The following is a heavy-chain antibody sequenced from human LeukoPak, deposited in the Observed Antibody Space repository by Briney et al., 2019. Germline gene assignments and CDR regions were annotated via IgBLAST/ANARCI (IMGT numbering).Heavy chain of an antibody. Sequence: ASVKASCKAFGVTFSSYAISWVRQAPGQGLEWMGRIIPILGIANYAQKFQGRVTITADKSTSTAYMGLSSLRSEGTAVYYCAIYYGGNSSGYYYYGMDVWAKGPRSPSP. CDR1: GVTFSSYA. J-gene: IGHJ6*02. CDR3: AIYYGGNSSGYYYYGMDV. CDR2: IIPILGIA. V-gene: IGHV1-69*04. D-gene: IGHD4-23*01.